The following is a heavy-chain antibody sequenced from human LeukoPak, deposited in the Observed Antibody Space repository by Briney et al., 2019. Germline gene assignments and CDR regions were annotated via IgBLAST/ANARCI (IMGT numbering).Heavy chain of an antibody. CDR1: GFTFSSYG. J-gene: IGHJ6*03. D-gene: IGHD3-9*01. CDR2: IRYDGSNK. CDR3: AKPAGYYDILTGYYLREDSYYMDV. Sequence: GGSLRRSCAASGFTFSSYGMHWVRQAPGKGLEGVAFIRYDGSNKDYADSGKVRFTIARDNSKNTLYLQMNSLRAEDTAVYYCAKPAGYYDILTGYYLREDSYYMDVWGKGTTVTISS. V-gene: IGHV3-30*02.